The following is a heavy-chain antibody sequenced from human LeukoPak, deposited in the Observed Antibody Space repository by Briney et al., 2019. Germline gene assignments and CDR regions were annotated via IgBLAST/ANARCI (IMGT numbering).Heavy chain of an antibody. D-gene: IGHD2-2*01. Sequence: GGSLRLPCAASGFTFSNYWMSWVRQAPGKGLEWVANIKQDGSEKYYVDSVKGRFTISRDNAKNSLYLQMNSLRAEDTAVYYCAREAYFSSTSCQGYYFDFWGQGTLVTVSS. CDR3: AREAYFSSTSCQGYYFDF. J-gene: IGHJ4*02. CDR1: GFTFSNYW. CDR2: IKQDGSEK. V-gene: IGHV3-7*01.